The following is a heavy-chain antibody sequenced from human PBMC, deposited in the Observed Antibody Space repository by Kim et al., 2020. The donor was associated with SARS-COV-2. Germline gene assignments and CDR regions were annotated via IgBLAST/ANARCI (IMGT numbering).Heavy chain of an antibody. D-gene: IGHD3-16*01. CDR3: AKWGLGGDYYYYGMDV. CDR1: GFTFSSYA. J-gene: IGHJ6*02. V-gene: IGHV3-23*01. CDR2: ISGSGGST. Sequence: GGSLRLSCAASGFTFSSYAMSWVRQAPGKGLEWVSAISGSGGSTYYADSVKGRFTISRDNSKNTLYLQMNSLRAEDTAVYYCAKWGLGGDYYYYGMDVWGQGTTVTVSS.